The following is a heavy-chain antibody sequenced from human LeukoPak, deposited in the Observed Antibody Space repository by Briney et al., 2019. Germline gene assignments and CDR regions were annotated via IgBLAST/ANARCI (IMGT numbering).Heavy chain of an antibody. J-gene: IGHJ1*01. D-gene: IGHD6-19*01. CDR2: INPNSGGT. Sequence: ASVKVSCKTSGYSFTGYYIHWVRQAPGQGLEWMGWINPNSGGTNYAQNFQGRVTMTRDTSISTAYMELSRLRSDDTAVYFCARGISEAVPGRYFQHWGQGTLVTVTS. V-gene: IGHV1-2*02. CDR1: GYSFTGYY. CDR3: ARGISEAVPGRYFQH.